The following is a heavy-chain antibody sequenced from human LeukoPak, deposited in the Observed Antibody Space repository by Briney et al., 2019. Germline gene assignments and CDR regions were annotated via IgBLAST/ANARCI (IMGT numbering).Heavy chain of an antibody. Sequence: GGSLRLSCAASGFTFSSYGMHWVRQAPGKGLEWVAVMSYDGSNKYYADSVKGRFTISRDNSKNTLYLQMNSLRAEDTAVYYCANPIVGGTYWGQGTLVTVSS. CDR3: ANPIVGGTY. J-gene: IGHJ4*02. V-gene: IGHV3-30*18. CDR1: GFTFSSYG. D-gene: IGHD1-26*01. CDR2: MSYDGSNK.